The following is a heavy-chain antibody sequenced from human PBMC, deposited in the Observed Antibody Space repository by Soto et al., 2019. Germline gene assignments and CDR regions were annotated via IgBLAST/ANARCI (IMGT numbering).Heavy chain of an antibody. J-gene: IGHJ5*02. D-gene: IGHD2-21*02. V-gene: IGHV1-69*01. CDR1: GGTFSSYA. Sequence: QVQLVQSGAEVKKPGSSVKVSCKASGGTFSSYAISWVRQAPGQGLEWMGGIIPIFGTANYAQKFQGRVTITADESTSTAYMELSSLRSEDTAVYYCARSGESYCGGDCYSRWFDPWGQGTLVTVSS. CDR2: IIPIFGTA. CDR3: ARSGESYCGGDCYSRWFDP.